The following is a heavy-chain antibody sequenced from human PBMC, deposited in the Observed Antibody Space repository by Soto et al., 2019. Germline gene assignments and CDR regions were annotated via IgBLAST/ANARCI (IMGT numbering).Heavy chain of an antibody. CDR1: GGTFSSYA. D-gene: IGHD2-2*01. J-gene: IGHJ6*02. CDR2: IIPIFGTA. Sequence: QVQLVQSGAEVKKPGSSVKVSCKASGGTFSSYAISWVRQAPGQGLEWMGGIIPIFGTANYAQKFQGRVTITADESTSTAYMELSSLRSEDTAVHYCARGDNVLVPAALSDSSYYYGMDVWCQGTTVTVSS. CDR3: ARGDNVLVPAALSDSSYYYGMDV. V-gene: IGHV1-69*12.